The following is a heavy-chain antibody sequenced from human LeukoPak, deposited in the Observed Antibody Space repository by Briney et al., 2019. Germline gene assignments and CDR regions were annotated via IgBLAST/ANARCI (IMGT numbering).Heavy chain of an antibody. J-gene: IGHJ4*02. CDR1: RYTFTGYY. Sequence: ASVKVSCKASRYTFTGYYMHWVRQAPGQGLEWMGWINTNSGDTKYAQKFQGRVTMTRDTSISTAYMELSRLRSDDTAVYYCATQRGSYLWGTDFDYWGQGTLVTVSS. D-gene: IGHD3-16*01. CDR3: ATQRGSYLWGTDFDY. V-gene: IGHV1-2*02. CDR2: INTNSGDT.